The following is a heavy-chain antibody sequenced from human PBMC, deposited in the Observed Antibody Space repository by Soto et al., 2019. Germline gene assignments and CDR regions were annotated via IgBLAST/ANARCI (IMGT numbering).Heavy chain of an antibody. Sequence: SQTLSLTCAISGDSVSSNSAAWNWIRQSPSRGLEWLGRTYYRSKWLNEYAVSVKSRLTVNPDTFKNHFSLQLTSVTPEDTAVYYCERDPGYFYGLDVWGQGXTVTVS. CDR3: ERDPGYFYGLDV. J-gene: IGHJ6*02. V-gene: IGHV6-1*01. CDR1: GDSVSSNSAA. CDR2: TYYRSKWLN.